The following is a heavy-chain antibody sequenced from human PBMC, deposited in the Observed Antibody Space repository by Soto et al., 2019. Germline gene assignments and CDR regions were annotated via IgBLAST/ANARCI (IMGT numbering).Heavy chain of an antibody. Sequence: GESLKISCKGSGYSFTSYWINWVRQMPGKGLEWMGRIDPSDSYTKYSPSFQGHVTISADKSISTAYLQWSSLKASDTAMYYCARAYSGYDFAPDFWGQGTLVTVSS. V-gene: IGHV5-10-1*01. CDR1: GYSFTSYW. D-gene: IGHD5-12*01. CDR2: IDPSDSYT. CDR3: ARAYSGYDFAPDF. J-gene: IGHJ4*02.